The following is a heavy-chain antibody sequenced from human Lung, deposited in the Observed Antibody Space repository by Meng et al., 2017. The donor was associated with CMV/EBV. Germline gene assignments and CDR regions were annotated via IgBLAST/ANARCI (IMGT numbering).Heavy chain of an antibody. CDR3: ARALDTAMVTFDY. CDR1: GGSLSSGDYY. V-gene: IGHV4-30-4*08. Sequence: QVQLQESGPGLVKPSQTLSLTFTVSGGSLSSGDYYWSWIRQPPGKGLEWIGYIYYSGSTYYNPSLKSRVTISVDTSKNQFSLKLSSVTAADTAVYYCARALDTAMVTFDYWGQGTLVTVSS. J-gene: IGHJ4*02. D-gene: IGHD5-18*01. CDR2: IYYSGST.